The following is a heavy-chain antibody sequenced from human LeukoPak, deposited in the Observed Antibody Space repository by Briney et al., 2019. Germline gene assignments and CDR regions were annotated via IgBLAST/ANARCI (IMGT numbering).Heavy chain of an antibody. CDR1: GGSICSSSYY. D-gene: IGHD4-11*01. CDR3: ARLDYSKWTRRLSYMDV. V-gene: IGHV4-39*01. CDR2: IYYSGST. J-gene: IGHJ6*03. Sequence: PSEALSLTCTVSGGSICSSSYYWGWIRQPPGKGLEWIGSIYYSGSTYYNPSLKSRVTISVDTSKNQFSLKLSSVTAADTAVYYCARLDYSKWTRRLSYMDVWGKGTTVTVSS.